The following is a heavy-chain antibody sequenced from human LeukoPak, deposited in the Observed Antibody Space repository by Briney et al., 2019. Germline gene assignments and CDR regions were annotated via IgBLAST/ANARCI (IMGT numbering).Heavy chain of an antibody. V-gene: IGHV3-64*01. J-gene: IGHJ6*02. CDR1: GFTFSNYA. D-gene: IGHD4-17*01. CDR2: LSSNGGST. Sequence: GGSLRLSCAASGFTFSNYAMHWGRQAPGKGLEYVSALSSNGGSTYYANSVKGRFTISRDNSKNTLYLQMGSLRTEDMAVYYCARDYGDYWYYGMDVWGQGNTVTVSS. CDR3: ARDYGDYWYYGMDV.